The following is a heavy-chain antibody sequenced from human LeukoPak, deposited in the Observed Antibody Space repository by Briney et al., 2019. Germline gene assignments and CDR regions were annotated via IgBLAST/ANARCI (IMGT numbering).Heavy chain of an antibody. Sequence: GGSLRLSCAASGGTFNNYAMSWVRQAPGKGPEWVSAISASGGTTYYADSAKGRFTISRDNSENTLFLQMNSLRAEDPTGYYCATDSREFCSSTSCPNWFDSWGQGTLVTVSS. V-gene: IGHV3-23*01. CDR3: ATDSREFCSSTSCPNWFDS. CDR1: GGTFNNYA. CDR2: ISASGGTT. D-gene: IGHD2-2*01. J-gene: IGHJ5*01.